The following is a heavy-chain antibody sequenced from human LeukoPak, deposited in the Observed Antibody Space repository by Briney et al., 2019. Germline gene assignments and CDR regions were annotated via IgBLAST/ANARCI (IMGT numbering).Heavy chain of an antibody. J-gene: IGHJ3*02. V-gene: IGHV3-48*03. Sequence: GGSLRLSCAASGFTFSSSEMSWVRQAPGKGLEWIAYITYNGRSTQYADSVKGRLTISRDNAKNSLYLQLNSLRGEDTAIYYCAREDTTDAFDIWGQGTMVTVSS. CDR2: ITYNGRST. CDR1: GFTFSSSE. D-gene: IGHD1-1*01. CDR3: AREDTTDAFDI.